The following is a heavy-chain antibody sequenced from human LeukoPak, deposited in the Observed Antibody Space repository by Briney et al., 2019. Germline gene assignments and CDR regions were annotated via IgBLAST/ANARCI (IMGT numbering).Heavy chain of an antibody. CDR3: ARNGLAANGYFDY. J-gene: IGHJ4*02. CDR1: GFTLSTSW. CDR2: ISSSGTTI. Sequence: PGGSLRLSCIASGFTLSTSWMSWVRQAPGKGLEWVSYISSSGTTINYSDSVKGRFTISRDNAKNSLYLQMNSLRAEDTAVYYCARNGLAANGYFDYWGQGTLVTVSS. D-gene: IGHD2-8*01. V-gene: IGHV3-48*04.